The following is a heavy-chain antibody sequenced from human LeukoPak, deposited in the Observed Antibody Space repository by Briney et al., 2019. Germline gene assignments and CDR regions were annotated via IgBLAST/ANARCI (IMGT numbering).Heavy chain of an antibody. CDR3: ARRLGELSALPEGYFDL. CDR1: GYIFTNYW. Sequence: GESLKISCKGSGYIFTNYWIGWVRQLPGKGLEWMGIIYPGDSDTRYSPSFQGQVTISADKSSRTAYLQWNSLEGSDTAMYYCARRLGELSALPEGYFDLWGRGTVDTVSS. J-gene: IGHJ2*01. CDR2: IYPGDSDT. V-gene: IGHV5-51*01. D-gene: IGHD3-16*02.